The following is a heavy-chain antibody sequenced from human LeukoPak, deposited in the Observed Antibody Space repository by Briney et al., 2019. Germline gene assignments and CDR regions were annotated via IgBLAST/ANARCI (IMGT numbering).Heavy chain of an antibody. CDR2: IYSGGST. V-gene: IGHV3-53*04. CDR3: ATSSGYYDSSGYYTRSTYYYGMDV. CDR1: GFTVSSNY. J-gene: IGHJ6*02. Sequence: PGGSLRLSCAASGFTVSSNYMSWVRQAPGKGLEWVSVIYSGGSTYYADSVKGRFTISRHNSKNTLYLQMNSLRAEDTAVYYCATSSGYYDSSGYYTRSTYYYGMDVWGQGTTVNVSS. D-gene: IGHD3-22*01.